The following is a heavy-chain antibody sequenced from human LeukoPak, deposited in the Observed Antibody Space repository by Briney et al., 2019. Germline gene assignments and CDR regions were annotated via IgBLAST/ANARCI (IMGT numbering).Heavy chain of an antibody. CDR3: ARGGGSYYLDY. CDR2: IYHSGST. CDR1: GYSISSGYY. D-gene: IGHD1-26*01. V-gene: IGHV4-38-2*02. Sequence: SSETLSLTCTVSGYSISSGYYWGWIRQPPGKGLEWIGSIYHSGSTYYNPSLKSRVTISVDRSKNQFSLKLNSVTAADTAVCYCARGGGSYYLDYWGQGTLVTVSS. J-gene: IGHJ4*02.